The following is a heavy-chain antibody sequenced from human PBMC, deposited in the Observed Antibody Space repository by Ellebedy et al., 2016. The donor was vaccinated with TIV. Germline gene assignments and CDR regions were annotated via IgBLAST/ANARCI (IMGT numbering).Heavy chain of an antibody. Sequence: SETLSLTXTVSGGSISSSSYYWGWIRQPPGKGLEWIGSIYYSGSTYYNPSLKSRVTISVDTSKNQFSLKLSSVTAADTAVYYCARDLGSYSSGYSLVGWFDPWGQGTLVTVSS. V-gene: IGHV4-39*07. J-gene: IGHJ5*02. CDR1: GGSISSSSYY. CDR2: IYYSGST. CDR3: ARDLGSYSSGYSLVGWFDP. D-gene: IGHD3-22*01.